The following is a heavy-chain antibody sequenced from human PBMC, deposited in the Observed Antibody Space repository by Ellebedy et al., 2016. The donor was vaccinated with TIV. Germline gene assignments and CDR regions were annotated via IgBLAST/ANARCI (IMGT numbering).Heavy chain of an antibody. D-gene: IGHD4-23*01. Sequence: GESLKISXAASGFTFTNARMNWVRQAPGKGLEWVGRIKPKTDGGTTDYAAPVEGRFTISRDDSKNTLYLQMNSLRAEDTAIYYCARDLRIVGGNPFQDYFDYWGQGTLVTVSS. CDR2: IKPKTDGGTT. V-gene: IGHV3-15*01. CDR1: GFTFTNAR. CDR3: ARDLRIVGGNPFQDYFDY. J-gene: IGHJ4*02.